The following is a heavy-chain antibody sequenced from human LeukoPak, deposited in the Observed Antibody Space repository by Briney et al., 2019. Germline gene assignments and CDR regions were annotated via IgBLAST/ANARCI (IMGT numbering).Heavy chain of an antibody. Sequence: GGSLRLSCAASGFTFSSYWMNWVRQVPGKGLVWVSRIVSDGSNTNYADSVKGRFTISRDNAKNTLYLQMNSLRVEDTAVYYCARGDHSYGYEETVDYWGQGTLVTVSS. J-gene: IGHJ4*02. D-gene: IGHD5-18*01. CDR3: ARGDHSYGYEETVDY. V-gene: IGHV3-74*01. CDR2: IVSDGSNT. CDR1: GFTFSSYW.